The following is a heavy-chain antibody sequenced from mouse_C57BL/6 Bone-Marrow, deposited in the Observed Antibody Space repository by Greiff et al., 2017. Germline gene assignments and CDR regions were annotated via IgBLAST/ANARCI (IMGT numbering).Heavy chain of an antibody. Sequence: QVQLKQSGAELARPGASVKLSCKASGYTFTSYGISWVKQRTGQGLEWIGEIYPRSGNTYYNEKFKGKATLTADKSSSTAYMELLSLTAEDSAVYFCASSTTVDDYWGQGTTLTVAS. D-gene: IGHD1-1*01. V-gene: IGHV1-81*01. J-gene: IGHJ2*01. CDR1: GYTFTSYG. CDR3: ASSTTVDDY. CDR2: IYPRSGNT.